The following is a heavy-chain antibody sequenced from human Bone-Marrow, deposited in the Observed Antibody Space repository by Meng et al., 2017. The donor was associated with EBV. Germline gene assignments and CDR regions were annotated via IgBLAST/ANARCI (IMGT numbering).Heavy chain of an antibody. J-gene: IGHJ4*02. CDR2: ISSNSIDI. D-gene: IGHD2-8*01. Sequence: VQVEESGGGLVNPGESLRLSVAASGFTLRSYSMHWVRLAPGKGLEWVSSISSNSIDIYYADLVKGRFTISRDNAKNSLFLQMNSLRAEDTAVYYCARDRTSNRFDYWGQGTLVTVSS. CDR1: GFTLRSYS. CDR3: ARDRTSNRFDY. V-gene: IGHV3-21*01.